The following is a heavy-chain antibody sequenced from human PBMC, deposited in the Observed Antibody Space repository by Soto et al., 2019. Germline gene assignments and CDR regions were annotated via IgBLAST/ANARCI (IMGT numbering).Heavy chain of an antibody. CDR2: IKSDGTTT. Sequence: EVQLVESGGGLVQPGGSLRLSCVASGFTFSSHWMHWVRQAPGKGLVWVSRIKSDGTTTDYAGSVKGRFTISRDNAKNTLYLQMNSLTAEDTAVYYCAKGQYSYEWGQGTLVTVSS. CDR1: GFTFSSHW. J-gene: IGHJ4*02. D-gene: IGHD5-18*01. CDR3: AKGQYSYE. V-gene: IGHV3-74*01.